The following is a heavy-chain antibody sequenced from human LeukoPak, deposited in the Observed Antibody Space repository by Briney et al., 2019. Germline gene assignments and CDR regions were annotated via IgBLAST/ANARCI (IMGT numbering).Heavy chain of an antibody. CDR1: GYTLTELS. V-gene: IGHV1-24*01. CDR2: FYPEDGET. Sequence: GASAKVSCKVSGYTLTELSMHWVRQAPGKGLGWMGGFYPEDGETIYEQKFQGRVTMTEDTSTDTAYMELSSLRSEDTAVYYCASEAYCSGGRCSVQRVASWGQGTPVTVSS. D-gene: IGHD2-15*01. CDR3: ASEAYCSGGRCSVQRVAS. J-gene: IGHJ4*02.